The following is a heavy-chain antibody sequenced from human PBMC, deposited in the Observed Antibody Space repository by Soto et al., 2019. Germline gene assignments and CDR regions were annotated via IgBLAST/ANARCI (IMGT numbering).Heavy chain of an antibody. CDR2: IRSKANSYAT. Sequence: GGSLRLSCAASGFTFSGSAMHWVRQASGKGLEWVGRIRSKANSYATAYAASVKGRLTISRDDSKNTAYLQMNSLKTEDTAVYYCTSLSTGPYYYYGMDVWGQGTTVTVSS. V-gene: IGHV3-73*01. CDR1: GFTFSGSA. J-gene: IGHJ6*02. CDR3: TSLSTGPYYYYGMDV. D-gene: IGHD4-17*01.